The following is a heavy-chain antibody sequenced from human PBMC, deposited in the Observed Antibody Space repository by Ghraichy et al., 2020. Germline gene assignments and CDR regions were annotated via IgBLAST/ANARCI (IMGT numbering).Heavy chain of an antibody. Sequence: GGSLRLSCAASGFTFSSYAMSWVRQAPGKGLEWVSTISSSGSSTYYADSVKGRFTISRDNSKNTLYLQMSSVRAEDTALYYCAKGERSARPRIGFDFWGQGTLVTVSS. J-gene: IGHJ4*02. CDR2: ISSSGSST. D-gene: IGHD3-10*01. CDR1: GFTFSSYA. V-gene: IGHV3-23*01. CDR3: AKGERSARPRIGFDF.